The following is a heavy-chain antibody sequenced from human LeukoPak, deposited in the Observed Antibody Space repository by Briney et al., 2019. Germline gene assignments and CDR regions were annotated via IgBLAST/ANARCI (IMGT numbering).Heavy chain of an antibody. CDR2: MNPNSGNT. J-gene: IGHJ4*01. CDR3: ARVPITTINGVFDY. Sequence: ASVKVSCKSSGDNFNSYPVNWVRQATGQGLEWMGWMNPNSGNTGYAQKFQGRVTMTRNTSISTAYMELSSLRSEDTAVYYCARVPITTINGVFDYWGQGTLVTVSS. V-gene: IGHV1-8*02. CDR1: GDNFNSYP. D-gene: IGHD3-22*01.